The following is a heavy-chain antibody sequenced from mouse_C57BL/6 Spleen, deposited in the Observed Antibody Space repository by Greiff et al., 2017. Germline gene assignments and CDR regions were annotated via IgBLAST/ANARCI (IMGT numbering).Heavy chain of an antibody. CDR3: ERSDYGSSYDYYAMDY. CDR1: GYTFTNYW. D-gene: IGHD1-1*01. CDR2: IYPGGGYT. V-gene: IGHV1-63*01. J-gene: IGHJ4*01. Sequence: VQLQQSGAELVRPGTSVKMSCKASGYTFTNYWIGWAKQRPGHGLEWIGDIYPGGGYTNYNEKFKGKATLTADKSSSTAYMQFSSLTSEDSAIYYGERSDYGSSYDYYAMDYWGQGTSVTVSS.